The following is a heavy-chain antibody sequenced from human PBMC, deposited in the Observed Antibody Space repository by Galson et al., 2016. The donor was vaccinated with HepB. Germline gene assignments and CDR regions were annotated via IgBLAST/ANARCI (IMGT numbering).Heavy chain of an antibody. CDR3: ARNAGPGDYDYYFDS. J-gene: IGHJ4*02. CDR2: VRTNNIRSGFKT. Sequence: SLRLSCAVSGFPFSSHAMSWVRQAPREGLEWVSIVRTNNIRSGFKTSYADSVQGRFTVSRDDSKNALYLQMNSLRVADTAVYYCARNAGPGDYDYYFDSWGQGTLVTVSS. V-gene: IGHV3-23*01. D-gene: IGHD4-17*01. CDR1: GFPFSSHA.